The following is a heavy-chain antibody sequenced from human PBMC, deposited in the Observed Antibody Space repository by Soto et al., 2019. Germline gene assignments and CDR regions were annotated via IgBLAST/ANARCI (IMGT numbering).Heavy chain of an antibody. D-gene: IGHD5-12*01. CDR1: GDSVSSNTAS. CDR2: TYFRSKWYN. CDR3: AKGDNLGPKTGYAFDP. Sequence: PSQTPSLTCAISGDSVSSNTASWNWISQSPSRGLEWLGRTYFRSKWYNDYAVSVKTRIIINPDTSNNQFSLQLNSVTPEATAVYFCAKGDNLGPKTGYAFDPWGQGIMVTVSS. V-gene: IGHV6-1*01. J-gene: IGHJ5*02.